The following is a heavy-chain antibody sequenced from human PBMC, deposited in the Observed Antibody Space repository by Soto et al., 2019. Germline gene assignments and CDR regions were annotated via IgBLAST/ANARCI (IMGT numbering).Heavy chain of an antibody. Sequence: SETLYLTCTVSVGSIISGDYYWSWIRQPPGKGLEWIGYIYYSGSTYYNPSLKSRVTISVDTSKNQFSLKLSSVTAADTAVYYCARAYDFWSGYYISHWGQGTLVTVS. CDR2: IYYSGST. CDR1: VGSIISGDYY. J-gene: IGHJ4*02. V-gene: IGHV4-30-4*01. D-gene: IGHD3-3*01. CDR3: ARAYDFWSGYYISH.